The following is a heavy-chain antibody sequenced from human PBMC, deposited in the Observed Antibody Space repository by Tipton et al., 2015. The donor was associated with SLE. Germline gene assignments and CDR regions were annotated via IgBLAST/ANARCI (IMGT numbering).Heavy chain of an antibody. J-gene: IGHJ5*02. CDR1: GGSFSGYY. V-gene: IGHV4-34*01. CDR3: ARRRWQPHGWFDP. CDR2: INHSGST. D-gene: IGHD2-15*01. Sequence: TLSLTCAVYGGSFSGYYWSWIRQPPGKGLEWIGEINHSGSTNYNPSLKSRVTISVDTSKNQFSLKLSSVTAADTAVYYCARRRWQPHGWFDPWGQGTLVTVSS.